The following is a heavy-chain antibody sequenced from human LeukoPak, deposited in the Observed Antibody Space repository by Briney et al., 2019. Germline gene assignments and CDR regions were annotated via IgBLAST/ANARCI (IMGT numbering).Heavy chain of an antibody. CDR3: ARQWLPRADAFDI. CDR1: GGSFSGYY. CDR2: INHSGST. D-gene: IGHD6-19*01. V-gene: IGHV4-34*01. Sequence: SETLSLTCAVYGGSFSGYYWSWIRQPPGKGLQWIGEINHSGSTNYNPSLKSRVTISVDTSKNQFSLKLSSVTAADTAVYYCARQWLPRADAFDIWGQGTMVTVSS. J-gene: IGHJ3*02.